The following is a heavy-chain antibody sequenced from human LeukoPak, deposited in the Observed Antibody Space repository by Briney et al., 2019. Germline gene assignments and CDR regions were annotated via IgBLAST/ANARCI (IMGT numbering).Heavy chain of an antibody. CDR2: ISSDGSST. J-gene: IGHJ3*02. V-gene: IGHV3-74*01. CDR1: GFTFSNYW. CDR3: ARSNDFDI. Sequence: GGSLRLSCAAYGFTFSNYWMHWVRQAPGKGLVWVSRISSDGSSTSYADSVKGRFTLSKDNAKNSLYLQMNSLRAEDTAVYYCARSNDFDIWGQGTMVTVSS.